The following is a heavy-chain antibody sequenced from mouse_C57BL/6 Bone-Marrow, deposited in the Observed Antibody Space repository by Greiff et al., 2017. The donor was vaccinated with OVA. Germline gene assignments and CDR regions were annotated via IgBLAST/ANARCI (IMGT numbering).Heavy chain of an antibody. CDR1: GYTFTSYW. CDR2: IDPSDSET. D-gene: IGHD1-1*01. J-gene: IGHJ2*01. V-gene: IGHV1-52*01. Sequence: QVQLQQPGAELVRPGSSVKLSCKASGYTFTSYWMHWVKQRPIQGLEWIGNIDPSDSETHYNQKFKDKATLTVDKSSSTAYMQLSSLTSEDSAVYYCARTLITTVVARGYWGQGTTLTVSS. CDR3: ARTLITTVVARGY.